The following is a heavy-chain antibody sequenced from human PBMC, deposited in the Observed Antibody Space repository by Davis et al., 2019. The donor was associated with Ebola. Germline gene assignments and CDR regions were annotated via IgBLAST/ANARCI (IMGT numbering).Heavy chain of an antibody. CDR2: IWYDGSNK. V-gene: IGHV3-33*08. CDR1: GFTFSSYG. D-gene: IGHD3-3*01. Sequence: PGESLKISCAASGFTFSSYGMHWVRQAPGKGLEWVAVIWYDGSNKYYADSVKGRFTISRDNSKNTLYLQMNSLRAEDTAVYYCARDGEQVLRFLEWFTRGPQDSYMDVWGKGTTVTVSS. CDR3: ARDGEQVLRFLEWFTRGPQDSYMDV. J-gene: IGHJ6*03.